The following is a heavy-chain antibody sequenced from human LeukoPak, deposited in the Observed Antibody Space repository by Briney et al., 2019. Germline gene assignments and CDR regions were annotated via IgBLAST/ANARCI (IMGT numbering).Heavy chain of an antibody. CDR1: GGTFSSYT. J-gene: IGHJ6*02. CDR3: ARDLRYCSSTSCYYYYYGMDV. D-gene: IGHD2-2*01. V-gene: IGHV1-69*04. CDR2: IIPILGIA. Sequence: GSSVKVSCKASGGTFSSYTISRVRQAPGQGLEWMGRIIPILGIANYAQKFQGRVTITADKSTSTAYMELSSLRSEDTAVYYCARDLRYCSSTSCYYYYYGMDVWGQGTTVTVSS.